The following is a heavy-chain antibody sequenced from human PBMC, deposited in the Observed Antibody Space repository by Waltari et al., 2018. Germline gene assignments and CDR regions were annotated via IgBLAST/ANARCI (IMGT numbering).Heavy chain of an antibody. CDR1: GGYLRSSG. D-gene: IGHD6-13*01. CDR2: IYSSGNT. V-gene: IGHV4-4*07. Sequence: QVQLHESGPGLVKPSETLSPTCTVSGGYLRSSGWSWIRQPAGKGLEWIGRIYSSGNTNYNPSLKSRLTMSVDTSKNQFSLKLSSVTAADTALYYCARDFTIATAGTTWFDPWGQGTLVTVSS. J-gene: IGHJ5*02. CDR3: ARDFTIATAGTTWFDP.